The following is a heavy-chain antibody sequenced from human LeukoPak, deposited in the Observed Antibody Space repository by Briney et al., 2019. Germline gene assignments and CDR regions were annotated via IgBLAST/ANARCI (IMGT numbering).Heavy chain of an antibody. CDR3: ARGEDIVVVPAAPEEGWFDP. D-gene: IGHD2-2*01. CDR2: INHSGST. J-gene: IGHJ5*02. Sequence: PSETLSLACAVYGGSFSGYYWSWIHQPPGKGLEWIGEINHSGSTNYNPSLKSRVTISVDTSKNQFSLKLSSVTAADTAVYYCARGEDIVVVPAAPEEGWFDPWGQGTLVTVSS. CDR1: GGSFSGYY. V-gene: IGHV4-34*01.